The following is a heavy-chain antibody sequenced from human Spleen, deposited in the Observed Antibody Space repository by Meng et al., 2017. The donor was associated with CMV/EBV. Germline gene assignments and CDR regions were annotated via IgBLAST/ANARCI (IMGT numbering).Heavy chain of an antibody. D-gene: IGHD3-3*01. CDR3: ARAVLTIFGVVILEDH. CDR2: ISTYNGKT. V-gene: IGHV1-18*01. CDR1: GYSFTSYG. Sequence: ASVKVSCKASGYSFTSYGITWVRQAPGRGLEWMGWISTYNGKTHYAQNLQGRVTMTTDTSTTTAYMELRSLTSDDTAVYYCARAVLTIFGVVILEDHWGQGTLVTVSS. J-gene: IGHJ4*02.